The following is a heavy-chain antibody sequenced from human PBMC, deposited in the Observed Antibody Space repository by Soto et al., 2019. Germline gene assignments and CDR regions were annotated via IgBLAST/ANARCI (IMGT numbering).Heavy chain of an antibody. D-gene: IGHD3-9*01. CDR2: ISYDGSNK. CDR3: AKDLEYYDILTGYSHYYYYGMDV. V-gene: IGHV3-30*18. CDR1: GFTFSSYG. J-gene: IGHJ6*02. Sequence: GGSLRLSCAASGFTFSSYGMHWVRQAPGKGLEWVAVISYDGSNKYYADSVKGRFTISRDNSKNTLYLQMNSLRAEDTAVYYCAKDLEYYDILTGYSHYYYYGMDVWGQGTTVTVSS.